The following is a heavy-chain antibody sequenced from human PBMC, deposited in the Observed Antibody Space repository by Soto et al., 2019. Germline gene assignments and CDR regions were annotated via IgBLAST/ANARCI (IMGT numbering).Heavy chain of an antibody. CDR2: INSGVDA. D-gene: IGHD5-12*01. CDR3: AKQGNGYNTDY. J-gene: IGHJ4*02. CDR1: GFSFNSHA. V-gene: IGHV3-23*01. Sequence: PGGSLRLSCAASGFSFNSHAMTWVRQAPGRGLEWVAAINSGVDAFYADSVKGRFTISRDNSKDTLYLQMNSLGVEDTALYYCAKQGNGYNTDYWGQGTLVTVSS.